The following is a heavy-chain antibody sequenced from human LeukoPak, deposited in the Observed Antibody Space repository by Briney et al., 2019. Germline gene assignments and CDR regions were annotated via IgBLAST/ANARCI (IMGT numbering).Heavy chain of an antibody. CDR2: INPNSGGT. D-gene: IGHD3-10*01. J-gene: IGHJ4*02. V-gene: IGHV1-2*02. CDR1: GYTFTGYY. CDR3: ARDAITMVRGVIAY. Sequence: ASVKVSCKASGYTFTGYYMHWVRQAPVQGLEWMGWINPNSGGTSYAQKFQGRVTMTRDTSISTAYMELSRLRSDDTAVYYCARDAITMVRGVIAYWGQGTLVTVSS.